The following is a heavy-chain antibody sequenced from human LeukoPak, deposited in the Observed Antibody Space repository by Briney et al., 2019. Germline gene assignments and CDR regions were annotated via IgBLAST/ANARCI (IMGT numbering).Heavy chain of an antibody. CDR3: AGIPVFGVVLHQEPV. Sequence: ASVKVSCKASGVTFSDYALNWVRQAPGQGLEWMGVFIPILDTANSTQKFQSRLTITADKSTNTVYMELSSLRFDDTAVYFCAGIPVFGVVLHQEPVWGKGTTVTVSS. CDR1: GVTFSDYA. V-gene: IGHV1-69*06. CDR2: FIPILDTA. J-gene: IGHJ6*03. D-gene: IGHD3-3*01.